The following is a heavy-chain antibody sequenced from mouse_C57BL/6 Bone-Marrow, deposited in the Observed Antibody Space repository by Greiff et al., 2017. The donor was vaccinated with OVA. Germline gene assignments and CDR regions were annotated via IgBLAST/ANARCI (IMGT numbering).Heavy chain of an antibody. CDR3: ERHENWDVWYFDV. D-gene: IGHD4-1*01. CDR2: ISNLAYSI. Sequence: EVKLMESGGGLVQPGGSLKLSCAASGFTFSDYGMAWVRQAPRKGPEWVAFISNLAYSIYYADTVTGRFTISRANAKNTLYLEMSSLRSEDTAMYYCERHENWDVWYFDVWGTGTTVTVSS. CDR1: GFTFSDYG. J-gene: IGHJ1*03. V-gene: IGHV5-15*01.